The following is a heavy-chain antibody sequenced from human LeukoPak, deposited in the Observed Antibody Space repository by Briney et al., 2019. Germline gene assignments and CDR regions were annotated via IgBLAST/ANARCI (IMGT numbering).Heavy chain of an antibody. V-gene: IGHV1-18*01. D-gene: IGHD3-22*01. CDR1: GYTFTSYG. J-gene: IGHJ4*02. Sequence: ASVKVSCKASGYTFTSYGISWVRQAPGQGLEWMGWISAYNGNTNYAQKLQGRVTMTTDTSTSTAYMELRGLRSDDTAVYYCARGRYYDSSGRFDYWGQGTLVTVSS. CDR3: ARGRYYDSSGRFDY. CDR2: ISAYNGNT.